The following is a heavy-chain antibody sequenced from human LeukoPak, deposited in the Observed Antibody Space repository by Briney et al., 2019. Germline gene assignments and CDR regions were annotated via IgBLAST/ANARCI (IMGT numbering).Heavy chain of an antibody. CDR2: MNPNSGNT. V-gene: IGHV1-8*01. J-gene: IGHJ6*02. CDR1: GYTFTSYD. CDR3: ARGPRFGELLVPYYYYGMDV. D-gene: IGHD3-10*01. Sequence: AASVKVSRKASGYTFTSYDINWVRQATGQGLEWMGWMNPNSGNTGYAQKFQGRVTMTRNTSISTAYMELSSLRSEDTAVYYCARGPRFGELLVPYYYYGMDVWGQGTTVTVSS.